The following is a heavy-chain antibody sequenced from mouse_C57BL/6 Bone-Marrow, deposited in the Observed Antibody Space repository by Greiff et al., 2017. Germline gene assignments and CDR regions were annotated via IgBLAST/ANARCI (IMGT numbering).Heavy chain of an antibody. CDR2: IYPGSGST. J-gene: IGHJ2*01. Sequence: VQLQQPGAELVKPGASVKMSCKASGYTFTSYWITWVKQRPGQGLEWIGDIYPGSGSTNYNEKFKSKATFTVDTSSSTDYMQLSSLTSEDSAVYYCARAEAGDYGGQGTTLTVSS. CDR3: ARAEAGDY. V-gene: IGHV1-55*01. CDR1: GYTFTSYW.